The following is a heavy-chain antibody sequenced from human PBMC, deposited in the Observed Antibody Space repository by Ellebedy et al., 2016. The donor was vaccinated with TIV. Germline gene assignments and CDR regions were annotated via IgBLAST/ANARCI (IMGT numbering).Heavy chain of an antibody. CDR3: ARDKTELDY. D-gene: IGHD1-14*01. CDR2: ISSSGSTI. CDR1: GFTFSSYW. J-gene: IGHJ4*02. Sequence: GESLKISCAASGFTFSSYWMSWVRQAPGKGLEWVSYISSSGSTIYYADSVKGRFTISRDNAKNSLYLQMNSLRAEDTAVYYCARDKTELDYWGQGTLVTVSS. V-gene: IGHV3-48*04.